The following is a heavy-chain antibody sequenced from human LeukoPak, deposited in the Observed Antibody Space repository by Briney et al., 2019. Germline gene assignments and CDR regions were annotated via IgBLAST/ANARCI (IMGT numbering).Heavy chain of an antibody. CDR1: GGSFSSYY. CDR3: ARDRDYGDLYYFDY. V-gene: IGHV4-4*07. CDR2: IYTSGST. J-gene: IGHJ4*02. D-gene: IGHD4-17*01. Sequence: PSETLSLTCAVYGGSFSSYYWSWIRQPAGKGLEWIGRIYTSGSTNYNPSLKSRVTMSVDTSKNQFSLKLSSVTAADTAVYYCARDRDYGDLYYFDYWGQGTLVTVSS.